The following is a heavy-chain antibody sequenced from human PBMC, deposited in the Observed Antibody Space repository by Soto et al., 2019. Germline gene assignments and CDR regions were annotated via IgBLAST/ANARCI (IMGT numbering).Heavy chain of an antibody. D-gene: IGHD2-2*01. V-gene: IGHV3-7*01. CDR2: IQEDGSVK. CDR1: GFTLGSYW. CDR3: ARDLTVTRGCTSTGCYYDALDI. J-gene: IGHJ3*02. Sequence: GGSLRLSCAASGFTLGSYWMSWVRQAPGMGPEWVANIQEDGSVKYYVDSVEGRFTISRDNAKNSLFLQMNSLRAEDTAVYYCARDLTVTRGCTSTGCYYDALDIWGQGTMVTVSS.